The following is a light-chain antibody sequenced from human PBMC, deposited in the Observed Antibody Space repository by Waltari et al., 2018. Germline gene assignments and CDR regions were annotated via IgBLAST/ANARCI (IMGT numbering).Light chain of an antibody. CDR2: EDV. V-gene: IGLV3-10*01. Sequence: SYELTQPPSVSVSPGQTARITCSGDALPKKYAYWYQQKSGQAPVQVIYEDVKRPSGIPERFSGSSSGTIVTFAISGAQVEDEADYYCYSTDSSGNVQVFGGGTKLTVL. CDR1: ALPKKY. CDR3: YSTDSSGNVQV. J-gene: IGLJ2*01.